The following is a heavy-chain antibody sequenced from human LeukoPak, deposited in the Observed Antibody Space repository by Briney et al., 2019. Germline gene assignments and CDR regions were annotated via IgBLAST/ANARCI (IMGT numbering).Heavy chain of an antibody. V-gene: IGHV1-18*01. Sequence: ASVKVSCKATGYTFSSFGISWVRQAPGQGLEWLGWISADTVNTKYTEKLQGRVTMTRDTSTSTAYMELKSLRSDDTAVYYCARDLGTLLFLEGFDPWGHGILVTVSS. CDR2: ISADTVNT. D-gene: IGHD3-3*01. CDR3: ARDLGTLLFLEGFDP. CDR1: GYTFSSFG. J-gene: IGHJ5*02.